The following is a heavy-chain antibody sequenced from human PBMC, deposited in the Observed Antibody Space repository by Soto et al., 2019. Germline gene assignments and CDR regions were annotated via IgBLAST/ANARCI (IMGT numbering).Heavy chain of an antibody. CDR1: GYTFTSYG. CDR3: ATKGVSGWFFDY. J-gene: IGHJ4*02. V-gene: IGHV1-69*13. D-gene: IGHD6-19*01. Sequence: GASVKVSCKASGYTFTSYGISWVRQAPGQGLEWMGGIIPIFETTNHAQKFQDRVTITADESTSTVYMELSSLRSADTAVYYCATKGVSGWFFDYWGQGTVVTVSS. CDR2: IIPIFETT.